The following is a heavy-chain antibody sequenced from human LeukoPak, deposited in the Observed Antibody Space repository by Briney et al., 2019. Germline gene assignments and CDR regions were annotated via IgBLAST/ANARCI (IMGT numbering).Heavy chain of an antibody. V-gene: IGHV4-38-2*02. CDR2: IYYSGST. D-gene: IGHD3-16*02. J-gene: IGHJ4*02. CDR3: AKSPGVYDYVWGTYRQEYYFDY. CDR1: GYSISSGYY. Sequence: PSETLSLTCTVSGYSISSGYYWGWIRQAPGKGLEWIGYIYYSGSTYYNPSLKSRVTISVDTSKNQFSLKLSSVTAADTAVYYCAKSPGVYDYVWGTYRQEYYFDYWGQGTLVTVSS.